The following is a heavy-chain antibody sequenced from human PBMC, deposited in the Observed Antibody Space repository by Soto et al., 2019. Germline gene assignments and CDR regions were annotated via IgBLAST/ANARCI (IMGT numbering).Heavy chain of an antibody. CDR3: ARDLAAAGPFDC. CDR2: ISAYNGNT. V-gene: IGHV1-18*01. Sequence: QVQLVQSGAEVKKPGASVKVSCKASGYTFTNYAFSWVRQAPGQGLEWMGWISAYNGNTNYPQKLEGGVTMTTDPSTSTAYMELRSLRSDDTAVYYCARDLAAAGPFDCWGQGTLVTVSS. J-gene: IGHJ4*02. CDR1: GYTFTNYA. D-gene: IGHD6-13*01.